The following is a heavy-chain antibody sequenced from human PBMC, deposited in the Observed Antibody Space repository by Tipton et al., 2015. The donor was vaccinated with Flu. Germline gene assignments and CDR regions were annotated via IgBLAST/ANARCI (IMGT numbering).Heavy chain of an antibody. D-gene: IGHD6-13*01. V-gene: IGHV3-7*04. J-gene: IGHJ4*02. CDR1: GLTFTNYW. CDR3: ARAIAAAGSY. Sequence: SLRLSCAASGLTFTNYWMTWVRQAPGKGLEWVANINQDGSEKYYVDSVKGRFTISRDNAKNSLYLQMNSLRAEDTAVYYCARAIAAAGSYWGQGTLVTVSS. CDR2: INQDGSEK.